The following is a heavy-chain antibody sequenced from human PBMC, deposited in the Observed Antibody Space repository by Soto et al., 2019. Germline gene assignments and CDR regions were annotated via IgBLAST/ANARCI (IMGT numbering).Heavy chain of an antibody. V-gene: IGHV4-4*07. J-gene: IGHJ4*02. Sequence: TGTVCGGRITTSYFSSIRQHAGKGLEWIGRIYSGGSTNCTPSLRSRVTVSVDMTKNQFSLKLSSVTAADTAVYYCARGPGGFGEFSLDYWGQGTLVTVSS. D-gene: IGHD3-10*01. CDR2: IYSGGST. CDR1: GGRITTSY. CDR3: ARGPGGFGEFSLDY.